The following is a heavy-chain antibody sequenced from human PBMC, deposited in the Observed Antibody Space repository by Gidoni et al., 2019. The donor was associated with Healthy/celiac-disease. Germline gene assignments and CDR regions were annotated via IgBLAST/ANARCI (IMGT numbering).Heavy chain of an antibody. D-gene: IGHD2-2*01. J-gene: IGHJ4*02. Sequence: LVESGGCVVQPGSSLRLSCAASGFTFSSYGMHWVRQAPGKGLEWVAVISYDGSNTYDADSVKGRFTIPRDNSKNTLYLEMNRLRAEDTAVYYCAKSPGGDIVVVPAVDYWGQGTLVTVSS. CDR2: ISYDGSNT. CDR1: GFTFSSYG. CDR3: AKSPGGDIVVVPAVDY. V-gene: IGHV3-30*18.